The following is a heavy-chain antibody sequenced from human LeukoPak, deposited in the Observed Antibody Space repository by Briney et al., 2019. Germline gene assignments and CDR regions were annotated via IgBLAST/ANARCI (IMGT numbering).Heavy chain of an antibody. CDR1: GFTFSDYY. J-gene: IGHJ6*02. D-gene: IGHD3-10*01. CDR2: TRNKANSYTT. Sequence: GGSLRLSCAASGFTFSDYYMDWVRQAPGKGLEWVGRTRNKANSYTTEYAASVKGRFTISRDDSKNSLYLQMNRLKTEDTAVYYCARGGPLVYGSGAYYYYGMDVWGQGTTVTVSS. V-gene: IGHV3-72*01. CDR3: ARGGPLVYGSGAYYYYGMDV.